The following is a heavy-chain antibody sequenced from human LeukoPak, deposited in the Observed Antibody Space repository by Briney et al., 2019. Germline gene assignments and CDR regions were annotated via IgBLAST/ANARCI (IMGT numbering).Heavy chain of an antibody. D-gene: IGHD1-1*01. V-gene: IGHV3-11*06. CDR1: GLTVSSNY. CDR2: ISSSSSDT. Sequence: PGGSLRLSCAASGLTVSSNYMSWLRQAPGKGLEWVSFISSSSSDTQYVDSVNGRFTISRDNAKNSLFLQMNNLRADDTAVYYCARDPNWNPRPGWFDPWGQGTLVTVSS. J-gene: IGHJ5*01. CDR3: ARDPNWNPRPGWFDP.